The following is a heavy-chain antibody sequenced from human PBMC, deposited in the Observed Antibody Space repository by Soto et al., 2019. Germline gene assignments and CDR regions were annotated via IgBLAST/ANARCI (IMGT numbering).Heavy chain of an antibody. J-gene: IGHJ4*02. CDR1: GFTFSSYG. Sequence: GGSLRLSCAASGFTFSSYGMHWVRQAPGKGLEWVAVIWYDGSNKYYADSVKGRFTISRDNSKNTLYLQMNSLRAEDTAVYYCARGGWKLELLAIDYWGQGTLVTVSS. V-gene: IGHV3-33*01. CDR3: ARGGWKLELLAIDY. CDR2: IWYDGSNK. D-gene: IGHD1-7*01.